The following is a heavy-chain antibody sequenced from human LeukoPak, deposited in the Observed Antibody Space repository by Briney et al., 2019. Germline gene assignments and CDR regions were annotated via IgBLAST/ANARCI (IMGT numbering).Heavy chain of an antibody. J-gene: IGHJ4*02. CDR2: ISTYNPNT. CDR3: ARSPARGYDILTNYNDY. Sequence: GAPVKVSCKASGYSFTAYVISWVRQAPGQGLEWMAWISTYNPNTNYAQKFQGRVTMTTDTSTSTVYMELRSLRSDDTDVYYCARSPARGYDILTNYNDYWGQGTLVTVSS. D-gene: IGHD3-9*01. V-gene: IGHV1-18*01. CDR1: GYSFTAYV.